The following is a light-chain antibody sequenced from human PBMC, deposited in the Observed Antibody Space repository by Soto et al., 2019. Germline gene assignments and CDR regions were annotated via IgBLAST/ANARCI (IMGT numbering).Light chain of an antibody. V-gene: IGLV1-44*01. CDR2: SNS. CDR3: GAWDDSLTGSWV. Sequence: QSVLTQPPSASGTPGPRVTLSCSGSSSNIGHNSVNWYQQLPGTAPKLLIYSNSHRPSGVPDRFSGSKSGTSASLAISGLQSEDEADYYCGAWDDSLTGSWVFGGGTKVTVL. J-gene: IGLJ3*02. CDR1: SSNIGHNS.